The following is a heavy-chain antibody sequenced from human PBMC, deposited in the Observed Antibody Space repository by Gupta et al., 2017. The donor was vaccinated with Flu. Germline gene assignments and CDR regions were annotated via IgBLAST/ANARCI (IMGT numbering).Heavy chain of an antibody. CDR1: GGTFSSYA. D-gene: IGHD2-2*01. V-gene: IGHV1-69*01. CDR2: IIPIFGTA. Sequence: QVQLVQSGAEVKKPGSSVKVSCKASGGTFSSYAISWVRQAPGQGLEWMGGIIPIFGTANYAQKFQGRVTITADESTSTAYMELSSLRSEDTAVYYCAREPRDIVVVPARYGMDVWGQGTTVTVSS. CDR3: AREPRDIVVVPARYGMDV. J-gene: IGHJ6*02.